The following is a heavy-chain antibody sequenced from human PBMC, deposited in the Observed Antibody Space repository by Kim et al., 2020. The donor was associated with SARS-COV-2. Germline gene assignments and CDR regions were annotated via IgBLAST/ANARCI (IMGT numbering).Heavy chain of an antibody. V-gene: IGHV4-59*01. D-gene: IGHD3-10*01. CDR3: AREGVSGYNWFDP. Sequence: YNPSPKSRVTISVDTSKNQCALKLGSVTAADTAVYYCAREGVSGYNWFDPWGQGTLVTVSS. J-gene: IGHJ5*02.